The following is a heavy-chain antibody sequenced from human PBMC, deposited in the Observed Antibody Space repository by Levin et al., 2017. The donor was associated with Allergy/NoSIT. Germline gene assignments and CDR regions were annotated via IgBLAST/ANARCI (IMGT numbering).Heavy chain of an antibody. V-gene: IGHV3-53*01. CDR2: IYGGGAT. D-gene: IGHD3-10*02. Sequence: GGSLRLSCAVSGFTVSSNYMSWVRQAPGKGPDWVSVIYGGGATYYADSVRGRFTISRDESRNTLYLQMNSLKVEDTAVYYCASEIPRGSPDNYVPLWGRGTLVTVSS. CDR3: ASEIPRGSPDNYVPL. CDR1: GFTVSSNY. J-gene: IGHJ4*02.